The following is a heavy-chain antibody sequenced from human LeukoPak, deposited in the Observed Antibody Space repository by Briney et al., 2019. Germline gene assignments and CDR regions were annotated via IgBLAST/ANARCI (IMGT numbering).Heavy chain of an antibody. CDR2: IRYDGSNK. D-gene: IGHD3-22*01. CDR3: ARAGANYYDSSGYLDYFQH. V-gene: IGHV3-30*02. CDR1: GFTFSSYG. Sequence: GGSLRLSCAASGFTFSSYGMHWVRQAPGKGLEWVAFIRYDGSNKYYADSVKGRFTISRDNSKNTLYLQMSSLRAEDTAVYYCARAGANYYDSSGYLDYFQHWGQGTLVTVSS. J-gene: IGHJ1*01.